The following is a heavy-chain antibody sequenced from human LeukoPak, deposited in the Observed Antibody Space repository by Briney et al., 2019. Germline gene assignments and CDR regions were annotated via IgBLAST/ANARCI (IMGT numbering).Heavy chain of an antibody. D-gene: IGHD5-18*01. CDR2: IYYSGST. J-gene: IGHJ4*02. CDR1: GGSISSYY. Sequence: SETLSLTCTVSGGSISSYYWSWIRQPPGKGLEWIGYIYYSGSTNYNPSLKSRVTISADTSKNQFSLKLSSVTAADTAVYYCASALVDTAMAAGFDYWGQGTLVTVSS. V-gene: IGHV4-59*01. CDR3: ASALVDTAMAAGFDY.